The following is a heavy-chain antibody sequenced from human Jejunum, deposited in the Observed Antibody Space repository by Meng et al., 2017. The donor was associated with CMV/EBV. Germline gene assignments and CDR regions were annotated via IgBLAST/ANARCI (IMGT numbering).Heavy chain of an antibody. CDR1: NFSTYD. CDR3: AVTMTRGDTVDSLDF. D-gene: IGHD3-10*01. CDR2: IYSSGSIT. J-gene: IGHJ4*02. V-gene: IGHV3-23*03. Sequence: NFSTYDMSWVRQAPGKGLEWVSVIYSSGSITYYADSVKGRFTISRDNSKNTLYLQMNRLRAEDTAVYYCAVTMTRGDTVDSLDFWGQGTLVTVSS.